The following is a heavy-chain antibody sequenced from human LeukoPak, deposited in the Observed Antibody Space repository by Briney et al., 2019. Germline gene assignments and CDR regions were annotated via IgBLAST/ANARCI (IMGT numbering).Heavy chain of an antibody. V-gene: IGHV5-10-1*01. CDR2: IDPSDSYT. Sequence: GGSLRISCKGSGYSFTSYWISWVRQMPGKGLERMGRIDPSDSYTNYSPSFQGHVTISADKPISTAYLQWSSLKASGTAMYYCARKSTVTTLYYYYGMDVWGQGTTVTVSS. CDR3: ARKSTVTTLYYYYGMDV. CDR1: GYSFTSYW. J-gene: IGHJ6*02. D-gene: IGHD4-11*01.